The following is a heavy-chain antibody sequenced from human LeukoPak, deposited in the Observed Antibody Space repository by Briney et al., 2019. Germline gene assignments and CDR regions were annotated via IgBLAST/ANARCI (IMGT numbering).Heavy chain of an antibody. CDR1: GFSFSNYA. D-gene: IGHD5-18*01. Sequence: PGGSLRLSCAASGFSFSNYAMSWVRQGPGKGLEWVSAIGGSIGSTFYTDSVKGRFTISRDNSKNTLSLQMNSLRAEDTAVYYCAREDSYGFFDYWGQGTLVTVSS. CDR3: AREDSYGFFDY. J-gene: IGHJ4*02. V-gene: IGHV3-23*01. CDR2: IGGSIGST.